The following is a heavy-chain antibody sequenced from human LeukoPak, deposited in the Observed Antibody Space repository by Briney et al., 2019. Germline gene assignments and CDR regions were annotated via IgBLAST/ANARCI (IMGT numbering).Heavy chain of an antibody. J-gene: IGHJ4*02. CDR3: AKDTGDGYNYDY. V-gene: IGHV3-30*02. D-gene: IGHD5-24*01. CDR1: GFTFSSYG. Sequence: GGSLRLSCAASGFTFSSYGMRWVRQAPGKGLEWVAFIRYDGSNKYYADSVKGRFTTSRDNSKNTLYLQMNSLRAEDTAVYYCAKDTGDGYNYDYWGQGTLVTVSS. CDR2: IRYDGSNK.